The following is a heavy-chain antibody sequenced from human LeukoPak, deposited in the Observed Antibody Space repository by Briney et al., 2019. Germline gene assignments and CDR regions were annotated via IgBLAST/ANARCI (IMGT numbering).Heavy chain of an antibody. CDR1: GYTFTTYG. Sequence: ASVKVPCKASGYTFTTYGISWVRRAPGQGLEWMGWISAYNGNTNYAQKFQDRITMTTDTSTSTAYMELRSLRFDDTAVYYCARDDYSSSSEGDYWGQGTLVTVSS. CDR2: ISAYNGNT. D-gene: IGHD6-6*01. V-gene: IGHV1-18*01. J-gene: IGHJ4*02. CDR3: ARDDYSSSSEGDY.